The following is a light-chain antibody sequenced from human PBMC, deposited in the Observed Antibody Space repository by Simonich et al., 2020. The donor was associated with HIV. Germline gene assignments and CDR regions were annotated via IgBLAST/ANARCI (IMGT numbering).Light chain of an antibody. CDR2: DVS. V-gene: IGLV2-14*01. J-gene: IGLJ2*01. Sequence: QSALTQPASVSGSPGQSITISCTGTSSDVGGYNYVSWYQQHPGKAPKLMIYDVSKRPSVVSNRFSGSKSGNTASLTISGLQAEDEADYYCSSCTSSSTLVFGGGTKLTVL. CDR1: SSDVGGYNY. CDR3: SSCTSSSTLV.